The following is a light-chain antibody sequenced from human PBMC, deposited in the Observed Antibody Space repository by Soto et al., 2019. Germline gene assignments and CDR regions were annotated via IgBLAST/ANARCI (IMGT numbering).Light chain of an antibody. V-gene: IGKV3-20*01. Sequence: EIVLTQSPGTLSLSPGERATLSCRASQSISSSYLAWYQQKPGQAPRLLVYGASSRATGIAYRFSGSGSGTGFTLTIRSLEPEDVAIYYWQQYGSSRTFGQGTKVEIK. CDR1: QSISSSY. CDR3: QQYGSSRT. CDR2: GAS. J-gene: IGKJ1*01.